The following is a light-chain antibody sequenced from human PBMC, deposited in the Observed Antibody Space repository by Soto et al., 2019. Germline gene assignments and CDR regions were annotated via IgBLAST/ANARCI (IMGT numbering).Light chain of an antibody. V-gene: IGLV2-8*01. CDR2: EVN. J-gene: IGLJ1*01. CDR1: SSDIGSYKY. Sequence: QSALTQPPSASGSPGQSVTISCTGSSSDIGSYKYVSWYQQHPGKAPKLIIYEVNERPSGVPDRFSGSKSGNTASLTVSGLQTEDEAEYYCSSFVATNNLRVFGTGTKLTVL. CDR3: SSFVATNNLRV.